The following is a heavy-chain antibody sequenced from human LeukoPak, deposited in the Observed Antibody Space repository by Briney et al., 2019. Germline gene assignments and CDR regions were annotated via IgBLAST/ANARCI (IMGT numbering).Heavy chain of an antibody. J-gene: IGHJ4*02. D-gene: IGHD1-26*01. CDR1: GFTFSSYA. V-gene: IGHV3-48*01. Sequence: GGSLRLSCAASGFTFSSYAMSWVRQAPGKGLEWVSFISSSGSTIYYADSVKGRFTISRDIAKNSLYLQMNSLRAEDTAVYYCARGATTHDYWGQGTLVTVSS. CDR3: ARGATTHDY. CDR2: ISSSGSTI.